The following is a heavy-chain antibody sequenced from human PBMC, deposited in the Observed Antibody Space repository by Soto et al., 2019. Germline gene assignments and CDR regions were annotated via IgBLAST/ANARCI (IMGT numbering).Heavy chain of an antibody. Sequence: GGSLRLSCAAFGFTFSSYAMHWVRQAPGKGLEWVAVISYDGSNKYYADSVKGRFTISRDNSKNTLYLQMNSLRAEDTAVYYCARADCSSTSCYPYYYYYGMDVWGQGTTVTVSS. CDR1: GFTFSSYA. D-gene: IGHD2-2*01. J-gene: IGHJ6*02. CDR2: ISYDGSNK. V-gene: IGHV3-30-3*01. CDR3: ARADCSSTSCYPYYYYYGMDV.